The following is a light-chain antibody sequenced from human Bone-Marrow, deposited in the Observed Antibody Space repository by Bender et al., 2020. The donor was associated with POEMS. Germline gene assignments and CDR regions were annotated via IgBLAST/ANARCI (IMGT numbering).Light chain of an antibody. CDR2: DVT. V-gene: IGLV2-14*01. CDR1: SSDVGSYNS. Sequence: AALTQPASVSGSPGQSITISCTGTSSDVGSYNSVSWYQQHPGKAPRLMIYDVTYRPSGVSNRFSGSRSGNTASLTISGLQAEDEADYYCSSYRSSSTVFGGGTTLTVL. CDR3: SSYRSSSTV. J-gene: IGLJ2*01.